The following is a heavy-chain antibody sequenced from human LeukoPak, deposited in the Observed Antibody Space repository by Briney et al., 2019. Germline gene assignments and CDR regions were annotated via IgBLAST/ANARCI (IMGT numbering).Heavy chain of an antibody. V-gene: IGHV4-34*01. CDR3: ARGGDAYSSSWFAY. CDR1: GGSISSYY. CDR2: INHSGST. Sequence: PSETLSLTCTVSGGSISSYYWSWIRQPPGKGLEWIGEINHSGSTNYNPSLKSRVTISVDTSKNQFSLKLSSVTAADTAVYYCARGGDAYSSSWFAYWGQGTLVTVSS. D-gene: IGHD6-13*01. J-gene: IGHJ4*02.